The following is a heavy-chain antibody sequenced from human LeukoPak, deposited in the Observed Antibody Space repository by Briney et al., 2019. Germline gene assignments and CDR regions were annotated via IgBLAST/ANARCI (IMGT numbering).Heavy chain of an antibody. CDR2: ICINGETT. Sequence: PGGSLRLSCADSGFCVNSFGMSWVRQAPGKGLGWMSAICINGETTWYADSVKGGFIISRENSKNALYLQLSSLRVEYTAVYYCAQGFSSGLYTNWGQGSLVSVSS. CDR3: AQGFSSGLYTN. V-gene: IGHV3-23*01. J-gene: IGHJ4*02. D-gene: IGHD6-19*01. CDR1: GFCVNSFG.